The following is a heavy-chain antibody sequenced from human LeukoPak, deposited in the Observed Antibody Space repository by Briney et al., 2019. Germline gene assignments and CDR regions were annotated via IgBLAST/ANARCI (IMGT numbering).Heavy chain of an antibody. V-gene: IGHV3-21*01. CDR1: GFNFCSYS. CDR2: FSSSSNYI. CDR3: ARAVEAAGICWFEP. D-gene: IGHD6-13*01. Sequence: GGSLRLSCAAYGFNFCSYSMNWVRQAPGKWLEWVSSFSSSSNYIYYADSVTGRFTISRDNAKMSLYLQMNSLRAADTAVYYCARAVEAAGICWFEPWGQGTLVTVSS. J-gene: IGHJ5*02.